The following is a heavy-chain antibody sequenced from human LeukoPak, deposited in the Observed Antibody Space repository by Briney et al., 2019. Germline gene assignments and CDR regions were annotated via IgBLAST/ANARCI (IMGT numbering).Heavy chain of an antibody. V-gene: IGHV3-15*01. CDR3: TTDRWLARFTLGY. J-gene: IGHJ4*02. Sequence: PGGSLRLSCAASGFTFSNAWMSWVRQAPGKGLEWVGRIKSKTDGGTTDYAAPVKGRFTISRDDSKNTLYLQMNSLKTEDTAVYYCTTDRWLARFTLGYWGQGTLVTVSS. CDR1: GFTFSNAW. D-gene: IGHD6-19*01. CDR2: IKSKTDGGTT.